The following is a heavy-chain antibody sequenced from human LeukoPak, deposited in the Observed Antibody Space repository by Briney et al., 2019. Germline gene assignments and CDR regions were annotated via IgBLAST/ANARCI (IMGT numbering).Heavy chain of an antibody. D-gene: IGHD5-18*01. J-gene: IGHJ4*02. CDR1: GFTVSSNY. V-gene: IGHV3-53*01. Sequence: GSLRLSCAASGFTVSSNYMSWVRQAPGKGLEWVSVIYSGGSTYYADSVKGRFTISRDNSKNTLYLQMNSLRAEDTAVYYCARFTSGYPNSFDYWGQGTLVTVSS. CDR3: ARFTSGYPNSFDY. CDR2: IYSGGST.